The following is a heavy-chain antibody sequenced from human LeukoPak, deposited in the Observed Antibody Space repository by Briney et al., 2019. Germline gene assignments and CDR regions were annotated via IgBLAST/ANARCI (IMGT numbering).Heavy chain of an antibody. Sequence: GGSLRLSCAASGFTFSSYGMHWVRQAPGKGLEWVSSISSSSSYIYYADSVKGRFTISRDNAKNSLYLQMNSLRAEDTAVYYCARGVVRGSRGQYLFDPWGQGTLVTVSS. CDR2: ISSSSSYI. J-gene: IGHJ5*02. CDR1: GFTFSSYG. V-gene: IGHV3-21*01. D-gene: IGHD1-26*01. CDR3: ARGVVRGSRGQYLFDP.